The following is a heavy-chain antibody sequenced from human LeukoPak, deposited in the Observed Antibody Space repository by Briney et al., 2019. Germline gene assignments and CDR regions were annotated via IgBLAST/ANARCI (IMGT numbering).Heavy chain of an antibody. CDR3: TAYWNGHQ. V-gene: IGHV3-30*03. J-gene: IGHJ4*02. CDR2: ISHDESNK. D-gene: IGHD2/OR15-2a*01. CDR1: GFIFSGYG. Sequence: PGGSLRLSCAASGFIFSGYGMHWVRQAPGKGLEWVALISHDESNKHYADSVKGRFTISRDNSKNTLYLQMTSLTTEDTAVYYCTAYWNGHQWGQGTLVTVSS.